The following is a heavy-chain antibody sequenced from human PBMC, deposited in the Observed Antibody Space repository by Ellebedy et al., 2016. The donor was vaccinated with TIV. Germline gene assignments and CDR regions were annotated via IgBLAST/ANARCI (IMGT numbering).Heavy chain of an antibody. CDR3: ATRRGGRYYFDS. Sequence: ASVKVSXXASGYTFTSYAITWVRQAPGQGLERMGWISAYNGNTNYAQNLQGRVTMTTDTSTSTVYMELRSLRSDDTAVYYCATRRGGRYYFDSWGRGTLVTVSS. CDR1: GYTFTSYA. J-gene: IGHJ4*02. D-gene: IGHD3-10*01. V-gene: IGHV1-18*01. CDR2: ISAYNGNT.